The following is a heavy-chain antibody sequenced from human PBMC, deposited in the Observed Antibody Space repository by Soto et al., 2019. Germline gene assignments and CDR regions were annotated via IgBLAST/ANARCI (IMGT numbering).Heavy chain of an antibody. V-gene: IGHV5-51*01. D-gene: IGHD2-15*01. Sequence: GESLKISCKASGYSFTSYWIGWVRQMPGKGLEWVAIIYPYDSDTRYSPSFQGQVTISADMSISTAYLQWRSLKASDSAMYFCARRYCSGGTCYDSWGQGTLVTVSS. CDR2: IYPYDSDT. CDR3: ARRYCSGGTCYDS. CDR1: GYSFTSYW. J-gene: IGHJ5*01.